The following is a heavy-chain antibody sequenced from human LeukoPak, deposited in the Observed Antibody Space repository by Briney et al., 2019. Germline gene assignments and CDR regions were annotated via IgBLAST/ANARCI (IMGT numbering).Heavy chain of an antibody. Sequence: GGSLRLSCAASGFTFSSYGMHWVRQAPGKGLEWVAVISYDGSNKYYADSVKGRFTISRDNSKNTLYLQMNSLRAEDTAVYYCAKDWAVTPQVYWGQGTLVTVSS. CDR3: AKDWAVTPQVY. CDR1: GFTFSSYG. D-gene: IGHD4-17*01. CDR2: ISYDGSNK. J-gene: IGHJ4*02. V-gene: IGHV3-30*18.